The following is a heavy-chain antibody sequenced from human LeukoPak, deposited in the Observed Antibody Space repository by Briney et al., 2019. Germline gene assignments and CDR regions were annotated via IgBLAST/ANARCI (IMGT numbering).Heavy chain of an antibody. V-gene: IGHV3-21*01. CDR1: GFTFSSYS. Sequence: GGSLRLSCAASGFTFSSYSMNWVRQAPGKGLEWVSSISSSSSYIYYADSVKGRFTISRDNAKNSLYLQMNSLRAEDTAVYYCASRGCYSDFDYWGQGTLVTVSS. J-gene: IGHJ4*02. D-gene: IGHD1-26*01. CDR3: ASRGCYSDFDY. CDR2: ISSSSSYI.